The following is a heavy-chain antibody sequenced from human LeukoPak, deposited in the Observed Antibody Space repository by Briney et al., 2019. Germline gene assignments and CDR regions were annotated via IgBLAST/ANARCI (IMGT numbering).Heavy chain of an antibody. CDR3: AKARLRAGDPIDY. D-gene: IGHD2-21*02. J-gene: IGHJ4*02. CDR1: GFTFSSYG. V-gene: IGHV3-30*18. CDR2: ISYDGSNK. Sequence: PGRSLRLSCAASGFTFSSYGMHWVRQAPGKGLEWVAVISYDGSNKYYADSVEGRFTISRDNSKNTLYLQMNSLRAEDTAVYYCAKARLRAGDPIDYWGQGTLVTVSS.